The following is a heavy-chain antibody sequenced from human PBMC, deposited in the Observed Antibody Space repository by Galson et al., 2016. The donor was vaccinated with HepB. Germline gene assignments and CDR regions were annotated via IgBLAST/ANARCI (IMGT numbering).Heavy chain of an antibody. D-gene: IGHD3-22*01. J-gene: IGHJ5*02. Sequence: SVKVSCKASGGTLKSYSVIWVRHAPGQGLEWLGGFIPMTGTANSAQKFQGRVTTTADESANTVYLELGSLKSDDTAVYYCARGCSSDTCHLNWFDPWGQGTLVTVSS. CDR2: FIPMTGTA. CDR1: GGTLKSYS. V-gene: IGHV1-69*13. CDR3: ARGCSSDTCHLNWFDP.